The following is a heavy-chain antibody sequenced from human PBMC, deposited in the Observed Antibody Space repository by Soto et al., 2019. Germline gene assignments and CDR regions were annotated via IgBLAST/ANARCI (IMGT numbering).Heavy chain of an antibody. CDR2: IYYSGST. Sequence: KPSDTLSLTCTVSGGSISSSSYYWGWIRQPPGKGLEWIGSIYYSGSTYYNPSLKSRVTISVDTSKNQFSLKLSSVTAADTAVYYCARQNYYDSSGPWDFDYWGQGTLVTVSS. CDR3: ARQNYYDSSGPWDFDY. J-gene: IGHJ4*02. V-gene: IGHV4-39*01. D-gene: IGHD3-22*01. CDR1: GGSISSSSYY.